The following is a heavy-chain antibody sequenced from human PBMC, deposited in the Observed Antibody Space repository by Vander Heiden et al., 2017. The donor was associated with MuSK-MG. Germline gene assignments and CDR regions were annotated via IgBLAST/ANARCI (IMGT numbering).Heavy chain of an antibody. CDR3: AHGHALQGYWDGGALDF. J-gene: IGHJ3*01. CDR1: GFSRSTSAVG. D-gene: IGHD1-1*01. V-gene: IGHV2-5*02. Sequence: QITLKEPAPTRLRPTQPLTLTCTFSGFSRSTSAVGVGWGRQPPGKALKWLAFIYWDDDKRYSPSLKNRLNITKDTSSNQVILTMTNMDPIDTATYYCAHGHALQGYWDGGALDFWGPGTKVTVSS. CDR2: IYWDDDK.